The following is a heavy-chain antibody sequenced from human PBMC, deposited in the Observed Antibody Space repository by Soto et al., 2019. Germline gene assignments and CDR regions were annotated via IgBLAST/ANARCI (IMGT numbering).Heavy chain of an antibody. V-gene: IGHV3-7*01. CDR1: GFTFSDYY. J-gene: IGHJ4*02. CDR3: ARDTPYDYIWGSYRAIGFNY. D-gene: IGHD3-16*02. CDR2: IKQDGSEK. Sequence: GGSLRLSCAASGFTFSDYYMSWVRQAPGKGLEWVANIKQDGSEKYYVDSVKGRFTISRDNAKNSLYLQMNSLRAEDTAVYYCARDTPYDYIWGSYRAIGFNYWGQGTLVTVSS.